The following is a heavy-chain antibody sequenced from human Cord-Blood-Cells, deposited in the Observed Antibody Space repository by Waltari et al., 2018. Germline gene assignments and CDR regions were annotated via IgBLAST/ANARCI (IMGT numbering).Heavy chain of an antibody. V-gene: IGHV3-30*04. D-gene: IGHD6-13*01. CDR2: ISYDGSNK. CDR3: ARDPIAAAGDY. Sequence: QVQLVESGGGVVQPGRSLRLSCAASGFPFSSYAMHWFRQAPGKGLEWVAVISYDGSNKYYADSVKGRFTISRDNSKNTLYLQMNSLRAEDTAVYYCARDPIAAAGDYWGQGTLVTVSS. J-gene: IGHJ4*02. CDR1: GFPFSSYA.